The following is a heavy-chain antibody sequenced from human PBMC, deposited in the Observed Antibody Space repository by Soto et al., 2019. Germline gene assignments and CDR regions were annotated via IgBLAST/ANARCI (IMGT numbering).Heavy chain of an antibody. CDR1: GGSFSGYY. Sequence: SSETLSLTCAVYGGSFSGYYWSWIRQPPGKGLEWIGEINHSGSTNYNPSLKSRVTISVDTSKNQFSLKLSSVTAADTAVYYCARLMYCSSTSCRGGRYYYYYMDVWGKGTTVTVSS. V-gene: IGHV4-34*01. D-gene: IGHD2-2*01. CDR2: INHSGST. J-gene: IGHJ6*03. CDR3: ARLMYCSSTSCRGGRYYYYYMDV.